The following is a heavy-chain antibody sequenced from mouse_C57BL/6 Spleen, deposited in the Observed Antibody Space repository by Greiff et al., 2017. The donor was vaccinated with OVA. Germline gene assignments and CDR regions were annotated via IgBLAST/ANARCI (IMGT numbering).Heavy chain of an antibody. CDR2: IFPRSGNT. CDR1: GYTFTSYG. D-gene: IGHD1-1*01. J-gene: IGHJ1*03. Sequence: VQLQESGAELARPGASVKLSCKASGYTFTSYGISWVKQRTGQGLEWIGEIFPRSGNTYYNEKFKGKATLTADKSSSTAYMELRSLTSEDSAVYFCAREITTVVAPSWYIDVWGTGTTVTVSS. CDR3: AREITTVVAPSWYIDV. V-gene: IGHV1-81*01.